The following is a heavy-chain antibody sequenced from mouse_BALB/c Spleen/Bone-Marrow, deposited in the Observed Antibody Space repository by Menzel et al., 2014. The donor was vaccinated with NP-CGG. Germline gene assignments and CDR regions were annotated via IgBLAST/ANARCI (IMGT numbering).Heavy chain of an antibody. CDR2: VWAGGST. J-gene: IGHJ2*02. V-gene: IGHV2-9*02. CDR3: ARVIRYESYFDY. CDR1: GFSLTSYG. Sequence: QVQLQQPGPGLVAPSQSLSITCTVSGFSLTSYGVHWVRQPPGKGLEWLGVVWAGGSTNYNSALMSRLSISKDNSKSQVFLKMNSLQTDDTAMYYCARVIRYESYFDYWGQGTSLTVSS. D-gene: IGHD2-14*01.